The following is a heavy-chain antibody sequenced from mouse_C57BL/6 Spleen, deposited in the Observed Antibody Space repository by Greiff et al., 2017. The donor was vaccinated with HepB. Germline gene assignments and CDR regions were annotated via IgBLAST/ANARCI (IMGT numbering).Heavy chain of an antibody. V-gene: IGHV1-54*01. J-gene: IGHJ3*01. CDR2: INPGSGGT. CDR3: ARSEDA. Sequence: QVQLQQSGAELVRPGTSVKVSCKASGYAFTNYLIEWVKQRPGQGLEWIGVINPGSGGTNYNEKFKGKATLTADKSSSTAYMQLSSLTSEDSAVYFCARSEDAWGQGTLVTVSA. CDR1: GYAFTNYL.